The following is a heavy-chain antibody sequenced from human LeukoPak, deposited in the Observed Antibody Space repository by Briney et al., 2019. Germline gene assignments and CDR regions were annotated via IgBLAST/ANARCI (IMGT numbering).Heavy chain of an antibody. D-gene: IGHD1-26*01. CDR3: AKRLATTATDAFDI. CDR1: GFTFSSYA. Sequence: GGSLRLSCAASGFTFSSYAMSWVPQAPGKGLKWVSAISGSGGSTYYADSVKGRFTITSDNSKTTWYLQMNSLRAEATVVYCWAKRLATTATDAFDIWGQGTMVTVSS. J-gene: IGHJ3*02. CDR2: ISGSGGST. V-gene: IGHV3-23*01.